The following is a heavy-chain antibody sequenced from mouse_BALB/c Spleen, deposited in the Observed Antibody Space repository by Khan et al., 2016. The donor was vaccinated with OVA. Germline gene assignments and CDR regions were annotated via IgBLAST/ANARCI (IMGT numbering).Heavy chain of an antibody. CDR3: AKLHPYYTMDY. CDR1: GFSLTDYA. V-gene: IGHV2-6-5*01. Sequence: QVQLKQSGPGLVAPSQSLSITCTVSGFSLTDYAVSWIRQPPGKGLELLAVIWAGGSNYYNSALKSSLSIIKDNSKSQVFLKMNSLQTDDTAMYYYAKLHPYYTMDYWGQGTSVTVSS. J-gene: IGHJ4*01. CDR2: IWAGGSN.